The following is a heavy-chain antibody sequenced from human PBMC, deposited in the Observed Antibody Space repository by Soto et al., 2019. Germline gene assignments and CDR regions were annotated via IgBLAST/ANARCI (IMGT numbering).Heavy chain of an antibody. Sequence: EVQLVESGEGLVQPGGSLRLSCAASGFTFSSYNIHWIRQAPGKGLEFVSAISRSGDRTYYADSVKGRFTITRDNSKNTVWLQMDSLRAEDMAVYYSARARCSSGQCYYFDYWGRGALVSVSS. D-gene: IGHD2-15*01. CDR2: ISRSGDRT. J-gene: IGHJ4*02. CDR3: ARARCSSGQCYYFDY. V-gene: IGHV3-64*02. CDR1: GFTFSSYN.